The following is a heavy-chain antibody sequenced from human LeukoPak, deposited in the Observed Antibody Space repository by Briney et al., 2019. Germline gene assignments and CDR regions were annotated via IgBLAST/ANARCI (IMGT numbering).Heavy chain of an antibody. J-gene: IGHJ6*02. CDR1: GFTFSSYA. D-gene: IGHD3-3*01. Sequence: GSLRLSCAASGFTFSSYAMSWVRQAPGKGLEWVSAISGSGGSTYYADSVKGRFTISRDNSKNTLYLQMNSLRAEDTAVYYCAKGVFLEWLLPSYYYYYGMDVWGQGTTVTVSS. CDR3: AKGVFLEWLLPSYYYYYGMDV. CDR2: ISGSGGST. V-gene: IGHV3-23*01.